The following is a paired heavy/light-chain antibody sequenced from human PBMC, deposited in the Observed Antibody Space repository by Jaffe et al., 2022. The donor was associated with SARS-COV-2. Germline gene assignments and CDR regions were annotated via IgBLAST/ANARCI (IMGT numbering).Light chain of an antibody. CDR3: QQYNSWPYT. J-gene: IGKJ2*01. V-gene: IGKV3-15*01. CDR1: QSVSSY. Sequence: EIVMTQSPATLSVSPGDRAALSCRASQSVSSYLAWYLQKSGQAPRLLIYGASTRATGIPGRFSGSGSGTEFTLTISSLQSEDFAVYYCQQYNSWPYTFGQGTKVEIK. CDR2: GAS.
Heavy chain of an antibody. D-gene: IGHD3-16*01. CDR2: IKSDGSGT. CDR1: GFTFSSYW. Sequence: EVRLVESGGGLVQPGGSLRLSCAASGFTFSSYWMHWVRQTPGKGLVWVSYIKSDGSGTNYADSVKGRFTISRDNAKNTLYLQMNSLRAEDTAVYYCVRDPYLGFDIWGQGTVVTVSS. J-gene: IGHJ3*02. V-gene: IGHV3-74*01. CDR3: VRDPYLGFDI.